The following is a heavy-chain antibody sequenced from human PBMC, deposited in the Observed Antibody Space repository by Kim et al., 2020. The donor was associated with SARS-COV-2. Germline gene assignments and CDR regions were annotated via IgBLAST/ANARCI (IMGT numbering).Heavy chain of an antibody. D-gene: IGHD6-13*01. V-gene: IGHV4-59*08. CDR2: ISYSGST. Sequence: SDTLSLTCTVAGGSIRSCYWSWILHPPRKGLEWLGYISYSGSTHYNPSLKIRVTISVDTPKTQFSLELSSVTAADTAVYYCARLAAGTLDYFDYWGQGTLVTVSS. J-gene: IGHJ4*02. CDR1: GGSIRSCY. CDR3: ARLAAGTLDYFDY.